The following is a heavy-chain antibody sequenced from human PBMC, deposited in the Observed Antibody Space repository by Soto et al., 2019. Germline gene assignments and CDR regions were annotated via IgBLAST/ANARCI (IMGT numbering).Heavy chain of an antibody. CDR1: GFTFSDYG. D-gene: IGHD2-8*02. J-gene: IGHJ4*02. Sequence: HPGGSLRLSCEGPGFTFSDYGFHWVRQAPGKGLEWVAMISYDGSDRYYRDSVQGRFTISRDDSKNTVFLQMNSLRTEDTAMYYCARSTYCNGGICYHQYRGPGTLVTACS. CDR2: ISYDGSDR. V-gene: IGHV3-30*03. CDR3: ARSTYCNGGICYHQY.